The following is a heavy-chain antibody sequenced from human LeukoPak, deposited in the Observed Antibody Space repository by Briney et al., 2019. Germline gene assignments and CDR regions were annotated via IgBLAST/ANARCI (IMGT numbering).Heavy chain of an antibody. J-gene: IGHJ4*02. V-gene: IGHV1-8*02. Sequence: GASVKVSCKASGYTFTSYDINWVRQATGQGLEWMGWMNPNSGNTGYAQKFQGRVTMTRDTSISTAYMELSRLRSDDTAVYYCARDVTTEKLDYWGQGTLVTVSS. D-gene: IGHD4-17*01. CDR1: GYTFTSYD. CDR3: ARDVTTEKLDY. CDR2: MNPNSGNT.